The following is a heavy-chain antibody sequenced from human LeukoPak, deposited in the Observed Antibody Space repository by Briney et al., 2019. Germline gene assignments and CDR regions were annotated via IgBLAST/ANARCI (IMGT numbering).Heavy chain of an antibody. Sequence: GGSLRLSCAASGFTFSDYGMHWVHQAPGKGLEWVAVVSYDGTNEKYADPVKGRFTISRDNSKNTLSLQMNSLRADDTAVYYCAKDWANGDYIDHWGQGTLVTVSS. CDR2: VSYDGTNE. CDR1: GFTFSDYG. D-gene: IGHD2-8*01. CDR3: AKDWANGDYIDH. V-gene: IGHV3-30*18. J-gene: IGHJ4*02.